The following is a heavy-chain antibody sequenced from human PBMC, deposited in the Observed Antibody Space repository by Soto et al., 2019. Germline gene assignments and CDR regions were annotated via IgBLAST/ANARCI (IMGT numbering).Heavy chain of an antibody. CDR1: GGTFSSYA. CDR2: IIPIFGTA. D-gene: IGHD3-10*01. V-gene: IGHV1-69*06. Sequence: SVKVSCKASGGTFSSYAISWVRQAPGQGLEWMGGIIPIFGTANYAQKFQGRVTITADKSTSTAYMELSSLRSEDTAVYYCAREVNTVVRGVTGYYMDVWGKGTTVTVSS. J-gene: IGHJ6*03. CDR3: AREVNTVVRGVTGYYMDV.